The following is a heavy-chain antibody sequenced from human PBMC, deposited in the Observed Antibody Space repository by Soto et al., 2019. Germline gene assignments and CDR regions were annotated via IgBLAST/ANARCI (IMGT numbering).Heavy chain of an antibody. CDR2: ITYSGNT. V-gene: IGHV4-31*03. D-gene: IGHD2-15*01. Sequence: SETLSLTCTVSGGSIISGNSYWSWIRQHPGKGLEWIGYITYSGNTHYNPSLKSRAIISVDTSKNQFSLNLNSVTAADTAVYYCARHGPLYCIGGTCHPAYYWGQGTLVTVSS. CDR1: GGSIISGNSY. CDR3: ARHGPLYCIGGTCHPAYY. J-gene: IGHJ4*02.